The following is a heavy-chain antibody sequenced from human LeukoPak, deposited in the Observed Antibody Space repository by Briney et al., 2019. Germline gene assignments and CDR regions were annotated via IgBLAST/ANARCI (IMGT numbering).Heavy chain of an antibody. D-gene: IGHD3-16*01. J-gene: IGHJ4*02. CDR2: IYSGGST. CDR3: ARDVGDEGNY. CDR1: GFTVSSNY. Sequence: GGSLRLSCAASGFTVSSNYMSWVRQAPGKGLEWVSVIYSGGSTYYADSVKGRFTISRDNSKNTLYLQMSSLRTADTAVYYCARDVGDEGNYWGQGTLVTVSP. V-gene: IGHV3-53*01.